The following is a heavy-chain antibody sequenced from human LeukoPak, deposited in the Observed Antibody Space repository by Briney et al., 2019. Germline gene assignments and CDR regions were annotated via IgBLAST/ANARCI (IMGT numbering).Heavy chain of an antibody. D-gene: IGHD3-10*01. V-gene: IGHV4-34*01. J-gene: IGHJ5*02. CDR1: GGSFSGYY. CDR3: ARHSQTRRFGPRNWFDP. Sequence: PSETLSLTCAVYGGSFSGYYWSWIRQPPGKGLEWIGEINHSGSTNYNPSLKSRVTISVDTSKNQFSLKLSSVTAADTAVYYCARHSQTRRFGPRNWFDPWGQGTLVTVSS. CDR2: INHSGST.